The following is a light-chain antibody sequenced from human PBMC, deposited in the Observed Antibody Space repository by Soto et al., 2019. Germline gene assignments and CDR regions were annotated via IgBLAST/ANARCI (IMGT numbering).Light chain of an antibody. CDR3: QQYSSGPPLT. Sequence: EIVLTQSPATLSLSPGERATLTCRASQSVGRSLAWYHQQPGQAPRLLIYDASSRATGVPARFSGSGSGTEFTLTISRLQSEDFAVYYCQQYSSGPPLTFGGGTKVDIK. V-gene: IGKV3-15*01. CDR1: QSVGRS. CDR2: DAS. J-gene: IGKJ4*01.